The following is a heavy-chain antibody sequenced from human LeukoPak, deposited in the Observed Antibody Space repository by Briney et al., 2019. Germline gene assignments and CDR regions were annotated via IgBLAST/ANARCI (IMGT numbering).Heavy chain of an antibody. CDR2: FDPEDGVT. CDR3: GTMRGNPGAFDI. Sequence: ASVKVSCKVSGYTLTELSMHWVRQAPGKGLEWMGGFDPEDGVTIYAQKFQGRVTMTEDTSTDTAYMELSSLRSEDTAVYYCGTMRGNPGAFDIWGQGTMVTVSS. CDR1: GYTLTELS. J-gene: IGHJ3*02. V-gene: IGHV1-24*01. D-gene: IGHD3-22*01.